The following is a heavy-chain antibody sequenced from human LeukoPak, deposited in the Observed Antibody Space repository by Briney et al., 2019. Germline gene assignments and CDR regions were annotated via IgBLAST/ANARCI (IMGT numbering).Heavy chain of an antibody. CDR1: GGSFSGYY. CDR3: ARAPDYLLDY. CDR2: INHSGST. J-gene: IGHJ4*02. V-gene: IGHV4-34*01. D-gene: IGHD4/OR15-4a*01. Sequence: PSETLSLTCAVYGGSFSGYYWSWIRQPPGKGLEWIGEINHSGSTNYNPSLTSRVTTSVDTSKNQFSLKLSSVTAADTAVYYCARAPDYLLDYWGQGTLVTVSS.